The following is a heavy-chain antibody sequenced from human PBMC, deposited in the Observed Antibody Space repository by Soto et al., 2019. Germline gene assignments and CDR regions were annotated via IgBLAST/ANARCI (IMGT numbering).Heavy chain of an antibody. CDR3: AKDAPGSGWLSDY. CDR2: IGGSGGGT. Sequence: LRLSCAASGFTFNIYAMTWVRQAPGKGLEWVSTIGGSGGGTSYADFVRGRFTISRDNSRNTLYLQMNNLRVEDTAVYYCAKDAPGSGWLSDYWGQGTLVTVSS. CDR1: GFTFNIYA. J-gene: IGHJ4*02. D-gene: IGHD3-22*01. V-gene: IGHV3-23*01.